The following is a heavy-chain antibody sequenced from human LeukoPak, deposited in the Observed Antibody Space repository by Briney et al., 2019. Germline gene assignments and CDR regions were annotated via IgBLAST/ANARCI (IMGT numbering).Heavy chain of an antibody. CDR2: IYYSGST. CDR1: GGSISSGGSY. V-gene: IGHV4-31*03. CDR3: ARDKLEPPYYYYYYGMDV. J-gene: IGHJ6*02. D-gene: IGHD1-14*01. Sequence: PSETLSLTCTVSGGSISSGGSYWSWIRQHPGKGLEWIGYIYYSGSTYYNPSLKSRVTISVDTSKNQFSLKLSSVTAADTAVYYCARDKLEPPYYYYYYGMDVWGQGTTVTVSS.